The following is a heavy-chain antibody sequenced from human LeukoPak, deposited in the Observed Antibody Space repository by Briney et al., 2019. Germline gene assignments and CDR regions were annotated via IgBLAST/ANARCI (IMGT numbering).Heavy chain of an antibody. CDR3: AKTIAVAGTGYFDY. D-gene: IGHD6-19*01. CDR1: GFTFSSYS. J-gene: IGHJ4*02. CDR2: ISSSSSYI. V-gene: IGHV3-21*01. Sequence: TGGSLRLSCAASGFTFSSYSMNWVRQAPGKGLEWVSSISSSSSYIYYADSVKGRFTISRDNSKNTLYLQMNSLRAEDTAVYYCAKTIAVAGTGYFDYWGQGTLVTVSS.